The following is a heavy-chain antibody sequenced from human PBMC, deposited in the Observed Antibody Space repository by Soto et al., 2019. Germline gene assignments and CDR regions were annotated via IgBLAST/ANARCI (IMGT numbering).Heavy chain of an antibody. J-gene: IGHJ3*02. CDR3: ARGGSSSWPDAFDI. D-gene: IGHD6-13*01. Sequence: GSLRLSCAASGFTFSSYWMSLVLHAPGKGLEWVANIKQDGSEKYYVDSVKGRFTIPRDNAKNSLYLQMNSLRAEDTAVYYCARGGSSSWPDAFDIWGQGTMVTVSS. CDR2: IKQDGSEK. CDR1: GFTFSSYW. V-gene: IGHV3-7*01.